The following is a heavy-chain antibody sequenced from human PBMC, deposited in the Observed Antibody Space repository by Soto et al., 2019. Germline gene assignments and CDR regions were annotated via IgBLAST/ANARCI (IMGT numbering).Heavy chain of an antibody. CDR2: INPSGGST. D-gene: IGHD4-17*01. CDR1: GYTFTSYY. J-gene: IGHJ4*02. Sequence: QVQLVQSGAEVKKPGASVKVSCKASGYTFTSYYMHWVRQAPGQGLEWMGIINPSGGSTSYAQKCQGRVTMTRDTSTSTVYMELSSLRSEDTAVYYCARDLAGQYGYGDFQYYFDYWGQGTLVTVSS. CDR3: ARDLAGQYGYGDFQYYFDY. V-gene: IGHV1-46*01.